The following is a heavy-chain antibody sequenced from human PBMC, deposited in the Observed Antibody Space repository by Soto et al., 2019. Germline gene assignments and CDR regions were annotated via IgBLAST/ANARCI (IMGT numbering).Heavy chain of an antibody. CDR1: GYTFTSYG. V-gene: IGHV1-18*01. CDR2: ISAYNGNT. CDR3: ARGLSDEYSSSSGVDWFDP. D-gene: IGHD6-6*01. J-gene: IGHJ5*02. Sequence: GGPVKVSCKASGYTFTSYGISWVRQAPGQGLEWMGWISAYNGNTNYAQKLQGRVTMTTDTSTSTAYMELRSLRSDDTAVYYCARGLSDEYSSSSGVDWFDPWGQGTLVTVSS.